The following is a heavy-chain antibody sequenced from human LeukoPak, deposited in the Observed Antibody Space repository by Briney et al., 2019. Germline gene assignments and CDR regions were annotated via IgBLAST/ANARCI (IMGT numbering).Heavy chain of an antibody. CDR2: ISGSGGST. CDR3: AVELGYFDY. V-gene: IGHV3-23*01. Sequence: GGSLRLSCAASGFTVSSNYMTWVRQAPGKGLEWVSAISGSGGSTYYADSVKGRFTISRDNSKNTLYLQMNSLRAEDTAVYYCAVELGYFDYWGQGTLVTVSS. J-gene: IGHJ4*02. D-gene: IGHD1-7*01. CDR1: GFTVSSNY.